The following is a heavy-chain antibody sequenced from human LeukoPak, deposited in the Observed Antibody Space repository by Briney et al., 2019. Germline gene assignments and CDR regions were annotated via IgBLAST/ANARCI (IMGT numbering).Heavy chain of an antibody. V-gene: IGHV3-11*04. D-gene: IGHD4-11*01. J-gene: IGHJ4*02. CDR3: ARVVEGNYAWGVFDY. CDR2: ISSSGSTI. CDR1: GFTFSDYY. Sequence: PGGSLRLSYAASGFTFSDYYMSWIRQAPGKGLEWVSYISSSGSTIYYADSVKGRFTISRDNAKNSLYLQMNSLRAEDTAVYYCARVVEGNYAWGVFDYWGQGTLVTVSS.